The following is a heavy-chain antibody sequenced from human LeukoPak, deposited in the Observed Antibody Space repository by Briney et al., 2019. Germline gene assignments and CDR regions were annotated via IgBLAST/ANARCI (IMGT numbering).Heavy chain of an antibody. D-gene: IGHD3-10*01. CDR3: ARLLYYYGSGSYKVSAYYFDY. CDR1: GYTFTGYY. J-gene: IGHJ4*02. Sequence: GASVKVSCKASGYTFTGYYMHWVRQAPGQGLEWMGWINPNSGGTNYAQKFQGRVTMTRDTSISTAYMELSRLRSDDTAVYYCARLLYYYGSGSYKVSAYYFDYWGQGTLVIVSS. V-gene: IGHV1-2*02. CDR2: INPNSGGT.